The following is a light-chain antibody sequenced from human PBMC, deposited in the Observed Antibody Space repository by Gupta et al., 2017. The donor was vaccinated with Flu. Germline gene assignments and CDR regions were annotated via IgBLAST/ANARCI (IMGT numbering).Light chain of an antibody. CDR2: KDS. Sequence: GQTARSTCSGDALPKQYAYWYQQKPGQAPVLVIYKDSERPSGIPERFSGSSSGTTVTLTISGVQAEDEADYYCQSADSSGTYVVFGGGTKLTVL. CDR3: QSADSSGTYVV. J-gene: IGLJ2*01. V-gene: IGLV3-25*03. CDR1: ALPKQY.